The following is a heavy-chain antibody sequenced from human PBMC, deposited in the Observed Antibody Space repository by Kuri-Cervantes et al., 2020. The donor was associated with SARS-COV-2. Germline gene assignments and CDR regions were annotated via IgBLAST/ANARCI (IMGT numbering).Heavy chain of an antibody. V-gene: IGHV4-4*02. Sequence: GSLRLSCAVSGGSISSSNWWSWVRQPPGKGLEWIGEIYHSGSTNYNPSLKSRVTISVDKSKNQFSLKLSSVTAADTAVYYCARTYSSSSLLYDYWGQGTLVTVSS. D-gene: IGHD6-6*01. CDR3: ARTYSSSSLLYDY. CDR1: GGSISSSNW. CDR2: IYHSGST. J-gene: IGHJ4*02.